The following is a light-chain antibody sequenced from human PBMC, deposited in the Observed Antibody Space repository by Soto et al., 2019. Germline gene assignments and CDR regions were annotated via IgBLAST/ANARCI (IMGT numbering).Light chain of an antibody. J-gene: IGLJ1*01. V-gene: IGLV2-14*03. Sequence: QSALTQPASVSGSPGQSVTISCTGTSCDIGGYDYVAWYQQYPGKAPKLIIYDVINRPSGVSHRFSGSESGNTASLTISGRQAEDDSYYYCSSYTSRGAYVFGAGTKLTVL. CDR1: SCDIGGYDY. CDR2: DVI. CDR3: SSYTSRGAYV.